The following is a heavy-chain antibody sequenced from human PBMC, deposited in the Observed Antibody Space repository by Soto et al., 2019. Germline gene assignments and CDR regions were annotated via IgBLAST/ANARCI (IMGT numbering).Heavy chain of an antibody. V-gene: IGHV3-7*01. J-gene: IGHJ3*01. Sequence: PGGSLRLSCTASGFTFSSFYMTWVRQAPGKGLEWVANINQDGSEKYYVGSVRGRFTISRDNAKNSVYLQMNSLRAEDTAVYYCARDGPRRDAFDVWGQGTMVTVSS. CDR1: GFTFSSFY. D-gene: IGHD1-1*01. CDR3: ARDGPRRDAFDV. CDR2: INQDGSEK.